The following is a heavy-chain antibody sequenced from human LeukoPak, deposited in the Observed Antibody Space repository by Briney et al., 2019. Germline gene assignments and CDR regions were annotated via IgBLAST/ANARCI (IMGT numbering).Heavy chain of an antibody. Sequence: ASVKVSCKASGYTFTGYYMHWVRQAPGQGLEWMGWINPNSGGTNYAQKFQGRVTMTRDTSISTAYMELSSLRSEDTAVYYCAIHKRWLQSSAYFDYWGQGTLVTVSS. CDR3: AIHKRWLQSSAYFDY. J-gene: IGHJ4*02. D-gene: IGHD5-24*01. CDR2: INPNSGGT. V-gene: IGHV1-2*02. CDR1: GYTFTGYY.